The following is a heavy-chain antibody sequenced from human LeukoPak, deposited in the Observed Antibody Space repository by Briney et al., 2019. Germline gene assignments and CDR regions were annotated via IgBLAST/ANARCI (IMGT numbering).Heavy chain of an antibody. J-gene: IGHJ5*02. CDR1: GGSISSGGYY. Sequence: ASQTLSLTCTVSGGSISSGGYYWSWIRQHPGKGLEWIGYIYYSGSTYYNPSLKSRVTISVDTSKNQFSLKLSSVTAADTAVYYCAREGSGSYHWFDPWGQGTLVTVSS. D-gene: IGHD3-10*01. CDR3: AREGSGSYHWFDP. CDR2: IYYSGST. V-gene: IGHV4-31*03.